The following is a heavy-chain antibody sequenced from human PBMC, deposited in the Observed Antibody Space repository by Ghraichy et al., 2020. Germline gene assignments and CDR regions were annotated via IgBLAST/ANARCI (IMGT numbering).Heavy chain of an antibody. Sequence: GGSLRLSCAASGFTFSSYGMHWVRQAPGKGLEWVAVISYDGSNKYYADSVKGRFTISRDNSKNTLYLQMNSLRAEDTAVYYCAKDSTGGSYPYAFDIWGQGTMVTVSS. V-gene: IGHV3-30*18. CDR1: GFTFSSYG. CDR2: ISYDGSNK. CDR3: AKDSTGGSYPYAFDI. D-gene: IGHD1-26*01. J-gene: IGHJ3*02.